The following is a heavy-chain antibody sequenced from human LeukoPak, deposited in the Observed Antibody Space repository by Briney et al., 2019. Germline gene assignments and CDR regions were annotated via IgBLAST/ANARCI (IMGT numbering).Heavy chain of an antibody. J-gene: IGHJ4*02. CDR3: AGDHGYSYGYVYAPRTYYFDY. CDR2: IYSDNT. V-gene: IGHV3-53*01. Sequence: PGGSLRLSCTVSGFTVSTNSMSWVRQAPGKGLEWVSFIYSDNTHYSDSVKGRFTISRDNSKNTLYLQMNSLRAEDTAVYYCAGDHGYSYGYVYAPRTYYFDYWGQGTLVTVSS. CDR1: GFTVSTNS. D-gene: IGHD5-18*01.